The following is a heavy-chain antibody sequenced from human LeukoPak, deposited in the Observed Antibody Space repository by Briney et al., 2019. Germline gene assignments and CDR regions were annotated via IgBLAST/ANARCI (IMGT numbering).Heavy chain of an antibody. CDR3: ARSARNYDILTGYYPTGMDV. CDR1: GFSFSSYS. D-gene: IGHD3-9*01. J-gene: IGHJ6*02. CDR2: ISRSSSYI. Sequence: GGSLRLSCAASGFSFSSYSMNWVRQAPGKGLEWVSSISRSSSYIYYADSVKGRFTISRDNAKNSLYLQMNSLRAEDTALYHCARSARNYDILTGYYPTGMDVWGQGTTVTVSS. V-gene: IGHV3-21*04.